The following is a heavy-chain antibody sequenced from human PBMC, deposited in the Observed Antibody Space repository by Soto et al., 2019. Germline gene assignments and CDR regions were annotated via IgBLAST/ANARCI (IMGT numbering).Heavy chain of an antibody. CDR1: GFTFSSYA. J-gene: IGHJ4*02. CDR3: AKESPPYYDSSGYYPDY. CDR2: IRGSGGST. D-gene: IGHD3-22*01. V-gene: IGHV3-23*01. Sequence: GGSLRLSCAASGFTFSSYAMSWVRQAPGKGLEWVSAIRGSGGSTYYADSVKGRFTISRDNSKNTLYLQMNSLRAEDTAVYYCAKESPPYYDSSGYYPDYWGQGTLVTVSS.